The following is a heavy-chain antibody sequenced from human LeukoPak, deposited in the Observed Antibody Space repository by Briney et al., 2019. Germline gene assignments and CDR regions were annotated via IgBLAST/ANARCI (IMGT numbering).Heavy chain of an antibody. CDR3: ARQYCSCGSCYYVYDI. V-gene: IGHV4-30-2*01. D-gene: IGHD2-15*01. Sequence: SETLSFTCAVSGGSFSSGAYCWSWIRQPPGKGLEWIGYIYHSGSTYYNPSLKSRVTISVATSKTQFSLKLSSVTAAEKAVYYCARQYCSCGSCYYVYDIWGQGTMVTVFS. CDR1: GGSFSSGAYC. J-gene: IGHJ3*02. CDR2: IYHSGST.